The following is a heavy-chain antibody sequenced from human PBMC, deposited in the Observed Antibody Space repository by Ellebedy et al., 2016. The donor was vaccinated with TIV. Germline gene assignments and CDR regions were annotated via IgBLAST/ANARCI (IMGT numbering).Heavy chain of an antibody. D-gene: IGHD6-13*01. J-gene: IGHJ4*02. CDR1: GVSISSNAYY. Sequence: ETLSLTCSVAGVSISSNAYYWGWIRQAPGKGLEWLAIIYHTGLITHAESVRGRFTVSRDNAQNSLYLQMNSLRAEDTAVYFCARSGGPGTVDYWGQGTPVTVSS. CDR2: IYHTGLI. V-gene: IGHV3-53*01. CDR3: ARSGGPGTVDY.